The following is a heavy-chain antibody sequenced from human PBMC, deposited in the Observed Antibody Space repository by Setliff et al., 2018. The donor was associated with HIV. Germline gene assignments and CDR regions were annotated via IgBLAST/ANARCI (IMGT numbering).Heavy chain of an antibody. D-gene: IGHD1-26*01. CDR3: VRGAGYFQD. CDR2: INSDGSTV. V-gene: IGHV3-74*03. J-gene: IGHJ1*01. Sequence: GGSLRLSCAASGFSFSYYWMHWVRQAPGKGLEWVARINSDGSTVEHASAVKGRLTISRNNARNTLYLEMHSPRVEDEAMYYCVRGAGYFQDWGQRTLVTV. CDR1: GFSFSYYW.